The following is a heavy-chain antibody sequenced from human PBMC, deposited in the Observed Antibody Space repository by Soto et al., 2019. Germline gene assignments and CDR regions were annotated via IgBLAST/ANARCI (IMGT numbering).Heavy chain of an antibody. CDR2: IYYSGST. J-gene: IGHJ5*02. CDR3: ARLAPVAARPYNDHNWFDP. CDR1: GGSISSGGYY. Sequence: PSETLSLTCTVSGGSISSGGYYWSWIRQHPGKGLEWIGYIYYSGSTYYNPSLKSRVTISVDTSKNQFSLKLSSVTAADTAVYYCARLAPVAARPYNDHNWFDPWGQGTLVTVSS. V-gene: IGHV4-31*03. D-gene: IGHD6-6*01.